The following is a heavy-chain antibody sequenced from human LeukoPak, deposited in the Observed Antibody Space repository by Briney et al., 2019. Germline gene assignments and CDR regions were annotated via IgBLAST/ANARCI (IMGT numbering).Heavy chain of an antibody. Sequence: GGSLRLSCAASGFTFISYWMSWARQAPGKGLEWVANIKQDGSEKYYVDSVKGRFTISRDNAKNALYLQMNSLRVEDTAVYYCARDPWYNWNDVDYWGQGTLVTVSS. CDR1: GFTFISYW. J-gene: IGHJ4*02. D-gene: IGHD1-1*01. CDR2: IKQDGSEK. V-gene: IGHV3-7*01. CDR3: ARDPWYNWNDVDY.